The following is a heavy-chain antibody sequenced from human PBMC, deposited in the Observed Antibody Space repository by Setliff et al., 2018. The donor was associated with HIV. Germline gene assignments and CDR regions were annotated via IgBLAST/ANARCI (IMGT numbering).Heavy chain of an antibody. V-gene: IGHV3-48*01. CDR2: ITSTGSTI. D-gene: IGHD3-10*01. J-gene: IGHJ5*02. Sequence: GSLRLSCAASGFTFDDYGMSWVRQAPGKRLEWISYITSTGSTIFYADSVKGRFTISRDNDKNSVHLQMTSLRAEDTAVYYCASSGSGSYINWFGPWGQGTLVTVSS. CDR3: ASSGSGSYINWFGP. CDR1: GFTFDDYG.